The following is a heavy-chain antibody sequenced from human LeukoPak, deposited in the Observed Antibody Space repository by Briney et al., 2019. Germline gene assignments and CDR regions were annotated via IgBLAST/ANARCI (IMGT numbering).Heavy chain of an antibody. J-gene: IGHJ6*03. V-gene: IGHV4-34*01. CDR1: GGSFSGYY. CDR2: INHSGST. CDR3: ARGQKDIVVVPAASNYYYYYYMDV. Sequence: SETLSFTCAVYGGSFSGYYWSWIRQPPGKGLEWIGEINHSGSTNYNPSLKSRVTISLDTSKNQFSLKLSSVTAADTAVYYCARGQKDIVVVPAASNYYYYYYMDVWGKGTTVTVSS. D-gene: IGHD2-2*01.